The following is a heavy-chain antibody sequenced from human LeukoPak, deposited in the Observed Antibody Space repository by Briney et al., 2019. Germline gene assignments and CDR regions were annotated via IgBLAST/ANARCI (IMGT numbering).Heavy chain of an antibody. J-gene: IGHJ6*02. CDR3: AREKVRLGSSWYVTEYGMDV. Sequence: PSETLSLTCAVYGGSFSGYYWSWIRQPPGKGLGWIGEINHSGSTNYNPSLKSRVTISVDTSKNQFSLKLSSVTAADTAVYYCAREKVRLGSSWYVTEYGMDVWGQGTTVTVSS. V-gene: IGHV4-34*01. CDR2: INHSGST. CDR1: GGSFSGYY. D-gene: IGHD6-13*01.